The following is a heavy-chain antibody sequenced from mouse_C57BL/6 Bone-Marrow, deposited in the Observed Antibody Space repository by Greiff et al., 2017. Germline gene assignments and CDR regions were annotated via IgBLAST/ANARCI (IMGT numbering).Heavy chain of an antibody. CDR2: IDPYNSYT. J-gene: IGHJ3*01. CDR1: GYTFTSYW. D-gene: IGHD2-4*01. CDR3: AREEIYYDYGLAY. Sequence: QVQLQQPGAELVKPGASVKLSCKASGYTFTSYWMHWVKQRPGQGLEWIGEIDPYNSYTNYNQKFKGKSTLTVDKSSSTAYMQLSSLTSKDSAVYYCAREEIYYDYGLAYWGQGTLVTVSA. V-gene: IGHV1-69*01.